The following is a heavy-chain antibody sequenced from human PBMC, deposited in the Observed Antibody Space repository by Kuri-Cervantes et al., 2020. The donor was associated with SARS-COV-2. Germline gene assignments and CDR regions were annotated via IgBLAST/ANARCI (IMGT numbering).Heavy chain of an antibody. Sequence: GESLKISCAASGFNFSRTDMPWVRQASGKGLEWVAVITHDGKNKKCIASGKGRFTISRDNSQNTLYLHMKSLRSEDTAMYYCAKDRVGVQDFWGQGTLVTVSS. V-gene: IGHV3-30*18. CDR3: AKDRVGVQDF. J-gene: IGHJ4*02. D-gene: IGHD2-21*01. CDR2: ITHDGKNK. CDR1: GFNFSRTD.